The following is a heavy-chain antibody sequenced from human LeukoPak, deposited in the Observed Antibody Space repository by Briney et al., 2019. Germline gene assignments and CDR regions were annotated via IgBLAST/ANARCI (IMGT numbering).Heavy chain of an antibody. J-gene: IGHJ3*02. CDR1: GYTFIRYG. CDR3: ARDGGFGDYLII. D-gene: IGHD4-17*01. CDR2: ISPYNLNT. Sequence: ASVTVSCKASGYTFIRYGISWVRQAPGQGLEWMGWISPYNLNTNYAQKLQGRVTMTTDTSTSTAYMELRSLRSDDTAVYYCARDGGFGDYLIIWGQGTMVTVSS. V-gene: IGHV1-18*01.